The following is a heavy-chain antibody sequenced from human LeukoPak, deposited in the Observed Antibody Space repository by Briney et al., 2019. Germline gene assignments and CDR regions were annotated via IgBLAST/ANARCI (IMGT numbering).Heavy chain of an antibody. CDR3: ARGGRGSGSYSVSWPYYYYYMDV. CDR1: GYTLTELS. CDR2: MNPNSGNT. V-gene: IGHV1-8*03. Sequence: GASVKVSCKVSGYTLTELSMHWVRQAPGKGLEWMGWMNPNSGNTGYAQKFQGRVTITRNTSISTAYMELSSLRSEDTAVYYCARGGRGSGSYSVSWPYYYYYMDVWGKGTTVTVSS. J-gene: IGHJ6*03. D-gene: IGHD3-10*01.